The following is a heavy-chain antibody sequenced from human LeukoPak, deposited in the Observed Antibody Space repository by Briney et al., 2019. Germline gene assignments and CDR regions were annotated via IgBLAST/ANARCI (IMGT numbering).Heavy chain of an antibody. Sequence: ASVKVSCKASGYTFTGYYLHWVRQAPGQGLEWMGWIFPKNGGTRYAQRFQGRVTMTRDTSIRTAYIELIGLRSDDTAVYICAGPWDQVGFDPWGEGTLVTVPS. CDR3: AGPWDQVGFDP. J-gene: IGHJ5*02. D-gene: IGHD1-26*01. CDR2: IFPKNGGT. CDR1: GYTFTGYY. V-gene: IGHV1-2*02.